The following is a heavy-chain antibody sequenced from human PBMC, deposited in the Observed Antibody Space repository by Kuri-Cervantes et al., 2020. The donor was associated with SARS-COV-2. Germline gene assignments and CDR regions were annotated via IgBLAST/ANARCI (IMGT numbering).Heavy chain of an antibody. J-gene: IGHJ4*02. CDR1: RFTFRSYE. Sequence: GESLKISCAVSRFTFRSYEINWVRQAPGQGLEWVSLIYSGGASTYYADSAKGRFTISRDNSKNTLSLQMNSLRAEDTAIYYCAKGGGSFDYWGQGTLVTVSS. CDR3: AKGGGSFDY. V-gene: IGHV3-23*03. CDR2: IYSGGAST. D-gene: IGHD4-23*01.